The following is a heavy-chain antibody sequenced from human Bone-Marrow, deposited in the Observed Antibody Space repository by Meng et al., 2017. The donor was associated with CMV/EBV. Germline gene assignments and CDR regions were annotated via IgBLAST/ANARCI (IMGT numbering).Heavy chain of an antibody. D-gene: IGHD2-2*02. J-gene: IGHJ5*02. Sequence: ASVKVSCKASGYTFTSYGISWVRQAPGQGLEWMGWISAYNGNTNYAQKLQGRVTMTTDTSTSTAYMELRSLRSDDTAVYYCARETLNLGYCSSTSCYKRGMGFDPWGQGNLVTVSS. CDR3: ARETLNLGYCSSTSCYKRGMGFDP. CDR2: ISAYNGNT. V-gene: IGHV1-18*01. CDR1: GYTFTSYG.